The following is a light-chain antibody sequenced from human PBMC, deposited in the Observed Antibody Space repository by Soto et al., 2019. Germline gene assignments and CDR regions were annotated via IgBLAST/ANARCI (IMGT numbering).Light chain of an antibody. CDR2: AAS. J-gene: IGKJ1*01. V-gene: IGKV1-9*01. CDR1: QGISSY. Sequence: DIQLTQSPSFLSASVGDRVTITCRASQGISSYLAWYQQKPGKAPKLLIYAASTLQSGVPSRFSGSGSGTEFTLTISSLQPGYFATYYCQQLKAFGQGTKVEIK. CDR3: QQLKA.